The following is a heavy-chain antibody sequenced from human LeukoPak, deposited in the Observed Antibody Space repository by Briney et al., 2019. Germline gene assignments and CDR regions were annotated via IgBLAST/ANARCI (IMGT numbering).Heavy chain of an antibody. CDR2: IYYRGTP. J-gene: IGHJ1*01. D-gene: IGHD2-15*01. Sequence: TASETLSLTCTVSGGSISSYYWGWVRQPPGKGLEWVGQIYYRGTPNYNPSLGGRVTISIDTSKNQFSLKLNSVTAADTAIYYCAAESEWWLLRSWGQGTLVTVSS. CDR1: GGSISSYY. V-gene: IGHV4-59*03. CDR3: AAESEWWLLRS.